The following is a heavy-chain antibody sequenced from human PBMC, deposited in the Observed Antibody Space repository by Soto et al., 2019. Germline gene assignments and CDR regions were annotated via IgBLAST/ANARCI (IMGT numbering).Heavy chain of an antibody. V-gene: IGHV3-48*03. D-gene: IGHD3-3*01. CDR1: GFTFSSYE. Sequence: GGSLRLSCAASGFTFSSYEMNWVRQAPGKGLEWVSYISSSGGTIYYADSVKGRFTISRDNAKNSLYLQMNSLRAEDTAVYYCARARITIFGDYWGQGTLVTVSS. CDR3: ARARITIFGDY. J-gene: IGHJ4*02. CDR2: ISSSGGTI.